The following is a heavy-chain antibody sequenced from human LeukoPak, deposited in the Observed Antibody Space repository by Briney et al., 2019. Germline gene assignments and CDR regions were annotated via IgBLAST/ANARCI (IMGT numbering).Heavy chain of an antibody. CDR1: GYIFASYR. D-gene: IGHD1-26*01. CDR3: ARFQDSDKLRYYYQYGMDV. J-gene: IGHJ6*02. CDR2: ISGYNGDT. V-gene: IGHV1-18*01. Sequence: ASVKVSCKASGYIFASYRISWVRQAPGQGLEWMGWISGYNGDTNYAQKLQGRVTMTTDTSTSTAYMELRSLRSDDTAVYYRARFQDSDKLRYYYQYGMDVWGQGTTVTVSS.